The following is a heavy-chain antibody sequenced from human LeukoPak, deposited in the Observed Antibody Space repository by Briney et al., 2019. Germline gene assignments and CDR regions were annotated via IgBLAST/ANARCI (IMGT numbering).Heavy chain of an antibody. V-gene: IGHV4-59*01. CDR2: IFYVGST. J-gene: IGHJ3*02. Sequence: SETLSLTCTVSGGSISSYYWSWIRQPPGKGLGWIGYIFYVGSTNYNPSLRSRVTISVDTSKNQFSLKLNSVTAADTAVYYCARDYYDSRGEAFDIWGQGTMVTVSS. D-gene: IGHD3-22*01. CDR3: ARDYYDSRGEAFDI. CDR1: GGSISSYY.